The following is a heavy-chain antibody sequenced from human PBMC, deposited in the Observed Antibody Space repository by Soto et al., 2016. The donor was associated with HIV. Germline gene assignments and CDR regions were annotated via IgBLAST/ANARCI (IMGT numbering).Heavy chain of an antibody. Sequence: QVQLVQSGAEVKKPGASVKVSCKASGYTFIGYYMHWVRQAPGQGLEWMGWINPNNGGTNYAQKFQGRVTMTRDTSISTAYMELSRLRSDDTAVYYCARDVIEVVPVAPXYYYGMDVWGQGTTVTVSS. J-gene: IGHJ6*02. CDR1: GYTFIGYY. CDR2: INPNNGGT. D-gene: IGHD2-2*01. CDR3: ARDVIEVVPVAPXYYYGMDV. V-gene: IGHV1-2*02.